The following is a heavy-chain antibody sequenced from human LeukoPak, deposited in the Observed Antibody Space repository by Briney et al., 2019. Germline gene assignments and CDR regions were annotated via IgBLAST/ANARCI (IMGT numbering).Heavy chain of an antibody. Sequence: SVKVSCKASGGTFSSYAISWVRQAPGQGLEWMGGIIPIFGTANYAQKFQGRVTITADKSTSTAYMELSRLRSDDAAVYYCARDGTGTTSYYFDYWGQGTLVTVSS. CDR3: ARDGTGTTSYYFDY. D-gene: IGHD1-1*01. J-gene: IGHJ4*02. V-gene: IGHV1-69*06. CDR1: GGTFSSYA. CDR2: IIPIFGTA.